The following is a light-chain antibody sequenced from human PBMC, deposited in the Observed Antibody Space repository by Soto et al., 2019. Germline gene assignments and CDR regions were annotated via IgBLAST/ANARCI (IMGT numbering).Light chain of an antibody. CDR3: SSYTDSSNYV. Sequence: QSVLTQPASVSGSPGQSITISCTGTSSDVGGYNYVSWYQQHPGKAPKLMIYAVTDRPSGVSSRFSGSKSGNTASLTISGLQAEEEADYYCSSYTDSSNYVFGTGTKVTVL. CDR2: AVT. CDR1: SSDVGGYNY. J-gene: IGLJ1*01. V-gene: IGLV2-14*01.